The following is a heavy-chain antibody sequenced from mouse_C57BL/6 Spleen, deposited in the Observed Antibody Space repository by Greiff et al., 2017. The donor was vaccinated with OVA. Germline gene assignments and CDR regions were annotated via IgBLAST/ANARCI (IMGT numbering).Heavy chain of an antibody. CDR1: GYTFTSYW. V-gene: IGHV1-55*01. Sequence: VQLQQPGAELVKPGASVKMSCKASGYTFTSYWITWVKQRPGQGLEWIGDIYPGSGSTNYNEKFKSKATLTVDTSSSTAYMRLSSLTSEDSAVYYCARVDYGSSHYAMDYWGQGTSVTVSS. J-gene: IGHJ4*01. CDR2: IYPGSGST. D-gene: IGHD1-1*01. CDR3: ARVDYGSSHYAMDY.